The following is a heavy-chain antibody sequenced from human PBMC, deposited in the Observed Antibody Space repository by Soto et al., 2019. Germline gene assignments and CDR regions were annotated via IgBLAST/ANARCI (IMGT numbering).Heavy chain of an antibody. CDR1: GFTFSSYA. J-gene: IGHJ6*02. V-gene: IGHV3-30-3*01. CDR3: AREGGSSSWYDYYDYYGMDV. D-gene: IGHD6-13*01. Sequence: QVQLVESGGGVVQPGRSLRLSCAASGFTFSSYAMHWVRQAPGKGLEWVAVISYDGSNKYYADSVKGRFTISRDNSKNTLYLQMNSLRAEDTAVYYCAREGGSSSWYDYYDYYGMDVWGRGSTVTVAS. CDR2: ISYDGSNK.